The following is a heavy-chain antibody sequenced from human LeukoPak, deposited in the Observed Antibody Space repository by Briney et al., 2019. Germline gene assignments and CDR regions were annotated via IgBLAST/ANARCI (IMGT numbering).Heavy chain of an antibody. CDR1: GGPVSGYF. Sequence: SETLSLTCTVSGGPVSGYFWSWIRQPPGKGLEWIGYIYYSGYTIYSPSFGSRVTISVDTSKNQFSLRLRYVTAADTAVYYCARHDDIGLYQHGMDVWGQGTTATVSS. D-gene: IGHD1-1*01. CDR3: ARHDDIGLYQHGMDV. J-gene: IGHJ6*02. V-gene: IGHV4-59*08. CDR2: IYYSGYT.